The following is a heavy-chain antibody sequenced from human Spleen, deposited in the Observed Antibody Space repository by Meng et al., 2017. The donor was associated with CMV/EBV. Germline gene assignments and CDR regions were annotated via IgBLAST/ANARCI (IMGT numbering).Heavy chain of an antibody. V-gene: IGHV3-21*01. CDR1: GFTFSSYS. D-gene: IGHD3-3*01. CDR3: ARALRFLEWFDY. CDR2: ISSSNDYI. J-gene: IGHJ4*02. Sequence: GGSLRLSCAASGFTFSSYSMNWVRQAPGKGLEWVSFISSSNDYIYYADSVKGRFTISRDNAKNSLFLQMNSLRAEDTAVYYCARALRFLEWFDYWGQGTLVTVS.